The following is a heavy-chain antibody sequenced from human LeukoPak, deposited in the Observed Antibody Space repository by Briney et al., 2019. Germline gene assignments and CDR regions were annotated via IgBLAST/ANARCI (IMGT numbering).Heavy chain of an antibody. D-gene: IGHD2-15*01. CDR1: GGSFSGYY. CDR3: ARVGVPSEARVAATDY. V-gene: IGHV4-30-4*01. J-gene: IGHJ4*02. Sequence: PSETLSLTCAVYGGSFSGYYWSWIRQPPGKGLEWIGYIYYSGSTYYNPSLKSRVTILVDTSKNQFSLKLSSVTAADTAVYYCARVGVPSEARVAATDYWGQGTLVTVSS. CDR2: IYYSGST.